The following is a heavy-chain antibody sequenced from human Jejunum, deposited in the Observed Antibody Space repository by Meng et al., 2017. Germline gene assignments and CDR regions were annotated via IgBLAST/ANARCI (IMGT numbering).Heavy chain of an antibody. CDR3: ARDNWGSIDY. J-gene: IGHJ4*02. V-gene: IGHV4-61*01. CDR2: NFDNGRT. D-gene: IGHD7-27*01. Sequence: QGTLQEPGPGLVRPSETLSLTCTVSGGFASSGSYYWTWVRQSPGKGLEWIGYNFDNGRTNYNPSLKSRVTMSVDTSRNQFSLKLSSVTAPDTAVYYCARDNWGSIDYWGQGVLVTVSS. CDR1: GGFASSGSYY.